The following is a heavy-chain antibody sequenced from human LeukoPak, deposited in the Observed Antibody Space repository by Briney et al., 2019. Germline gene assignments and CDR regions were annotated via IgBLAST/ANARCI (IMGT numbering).Heavy chain of an antibody. J-gene: IGHJ4*02. CDR3: AKAGTRIAAAGVDY. CDR2: ISGSGGST. D-gene: IGHD6-13*01. CDR1: GFTFSSYA. V-gene: IGHV3-23*01. Sequence: AGGSLRLSCAASGFTFSSYAMSRVRQAPGKGLEWVSAISGSGGSTYYADSVKGRFTISRDNSKNTLYLQMNSLRAEDTAVYYCAKAGTRIAAAGVDYWGQGTLVTVSS.